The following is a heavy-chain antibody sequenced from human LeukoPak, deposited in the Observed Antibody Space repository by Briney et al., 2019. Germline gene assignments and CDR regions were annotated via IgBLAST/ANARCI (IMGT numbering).Heavy chain of an antibody. V-gene: IGHV3-48*03. CDR1: GFTFSGYE. CDR2: ISRSFSTI. J-gene: IGHJ5*02. CDR3: ARARYCSSTTCYGGWFDP. Sequence: GGFLRLSCAASGFTFSGYEMNWVRQAPGKCLEWVSYISRSFSTIYYADSVKGRFTISRDNAKNSLYLQMNSLRAEDTAVYYCARARYCSSTTCYGGWFDPWGQGTLVTVSS. D-gene: IGHD2-2*01.